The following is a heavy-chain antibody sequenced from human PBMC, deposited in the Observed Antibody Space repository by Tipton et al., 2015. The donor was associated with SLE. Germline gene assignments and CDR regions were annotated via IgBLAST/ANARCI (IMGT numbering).Heavy chain of an antibody. CDR2: ISSSSSYT. Sequence: SLRLSCAASGFTFSDYYMSWIRQAPGKGLEWVSYISSSSSYTNYADSVKGRFTISRDNAKNSLYLQMNSLRAEDTAVYYCARGITLFGVLNFYYMDVWGNGTTVTVPS. CDR3: ARGITLFGVLNFYYMDV. CDR1: GFTFSDYY. J-gene: IGHJ6*03. D-gene: IGHD3-3*01. V-gene: IGHV3-11*06.